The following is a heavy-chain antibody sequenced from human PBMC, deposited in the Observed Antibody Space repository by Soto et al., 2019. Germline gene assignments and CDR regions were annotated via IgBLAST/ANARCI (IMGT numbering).Heavy chain of an antibody. V-gene: IGHV3-48*01. CDR1: GFTFSSYS. CDR3: ARDRYGGGSCYSY. D-gene: IGHD2-15*01. CDR2: ISSSSSTI. Sequence: GGSLRLSCAASGFTFSSYSMNWVRQAPGKGLEWVSYISSSSSTIYYADSVKGRFTISRDNAKNSLYLQMNSLRAEDTAVYYCARDRYGGGSCYSYWGQGTLVTVSS. J-gene: IGHJ4*02.